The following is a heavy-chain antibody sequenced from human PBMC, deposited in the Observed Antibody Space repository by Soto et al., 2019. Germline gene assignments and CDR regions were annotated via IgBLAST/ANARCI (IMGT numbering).Heavy chain of an antibody. Sequence: SVKVSCKASGYTFSNYGLSWVRQAPGQGLEWMGGIIPIFGTANYAQKFQGRVTITADESTSTAYMELSSLRSEDTAVYYCARDSGGDYYDSSGYYYNWGQGTLVTVSS. V-gene: IGHV1-69*13. CDR1: GYTFSNYG. D-gene: IGHD3-22*01. CDR3: ARDSGGDYYDSSGYYYN. CDR2: IIPIFGTA. J-gene: IGHJ4*02.